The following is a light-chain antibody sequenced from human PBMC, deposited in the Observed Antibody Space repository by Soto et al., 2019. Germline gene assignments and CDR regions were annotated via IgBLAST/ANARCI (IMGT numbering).Light chain of an antibody. J-gene: IGKJ3*01. CDR2: AES. CDR1: QGISSW. V-gene: IGKV1-12*01. Sequence: DIQMTKSPSSLSASVGDRVTITFRASQGISSWLAWYQQKPGKAPQFLVYAESSLQSGVPSRVSGSGSGTDSTLNISSLQAEDFATYHCQQGSSYPFTFGPGTKVEIK. CDR3: QQGSSYPFT.